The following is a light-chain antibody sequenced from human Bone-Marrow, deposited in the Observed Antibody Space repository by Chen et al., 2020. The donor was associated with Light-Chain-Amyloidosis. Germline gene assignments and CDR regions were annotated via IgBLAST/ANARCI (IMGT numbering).Light chain of an antibody. V-gene: IGLV3-25*03. CDR2: RDT. J-gene: IGLJ2*01. CDR1: DLPTKY. CDR3: QSADSSGTYEVI. Sequence: SYELKQPPSVSVSPGQTARITCSGDDLPTKYAYWYQQKPGQAPVLVIHRDTERPSGISERFSGSSSGTTAKLTISGVQAEDEADYHWQSADSSGTYEVIFGGGTKPTVL.